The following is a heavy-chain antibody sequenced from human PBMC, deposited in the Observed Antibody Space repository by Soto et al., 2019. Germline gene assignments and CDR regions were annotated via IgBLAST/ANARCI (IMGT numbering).Heavy chain of an antibody. V-gene: IGHV4-30-4*02. CDR2: IYYSGST. D-gene: IGHD2-8*01. J-gene: IGHJ6*02. CDR3: ARDIMGTSYYYYGMDV. Sequence: SETLSLTCTVSGGSISSGDYYWSWIRQPPGKGLEWIGYIYYSGSTYYNPSLKSRVTISVDTSKNQFSLKLSSVTAADTSVYYFARDIMGTSYYYYGMDVWGQGTTVTVSS. CDR1: GGSISSGDYY.